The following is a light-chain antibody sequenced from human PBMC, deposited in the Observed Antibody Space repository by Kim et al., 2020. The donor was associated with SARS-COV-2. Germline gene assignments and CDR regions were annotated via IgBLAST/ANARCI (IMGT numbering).Light chain of an antibody. CDR3: QVWDSSTDHVV. J-gene: IGLJ2*01. CDR2: YDN. V-gene: IGLV3-21*04. CDR1: NIGSKS. Sequence: SYELTQPPSVSVAPRETASITCGGHNIGSKSVHWYQQRPGQAPGLIIYYDNERPSGIPERFSGSNSDNTATLTINRVEAGDEADYYCQVWDSSTDHVVFGEGTQLTVL.